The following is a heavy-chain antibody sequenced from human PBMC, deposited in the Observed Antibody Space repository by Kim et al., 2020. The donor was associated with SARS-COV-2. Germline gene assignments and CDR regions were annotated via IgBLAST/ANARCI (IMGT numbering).Heavy chain of an antibody. Sequence: SETLSLTCTVSGGSISSGGYYWSWIRQHPGKGLEWIGYIYYSGSTYYNPSLKSRVTISVDTSKNQFSLKLSSVTAADTAVYYCARDPRPQTRLTYYDFWSGYYPPPDMDVWGQGTTVTVSS. V-gene: IGHV4-31*03. CDR1: GGSISSGGYY. CDR3: ARDPRPQTRLTYYDFWSGYYPPPDMDV. D-gene: IGHD3-3*01. CDR2: IYYSGST. J-gene: IGHJ6*02.